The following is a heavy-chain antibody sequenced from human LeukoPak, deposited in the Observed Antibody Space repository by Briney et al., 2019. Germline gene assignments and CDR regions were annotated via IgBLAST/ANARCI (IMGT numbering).Heavy chain of an antibody. V-gene: IGHV3-53*01. J-gene: IGHJ3*02. CDR1: GVTVSNNY. CDR3: AKEAGQDYGALDAFDI. D-gene: IGHD4-17*01. CDR2: IYSGGST. Sequence: GGSLRLSCAASGVTVSNNYLTWVRQAPGEGLEWVSVIYSGGSTYYADSVKGRFTISRDNSKNTMYLQMNSLRAEDTAVYYCAKEAGQDYGALDAFDIWGQGTMVTVSS.